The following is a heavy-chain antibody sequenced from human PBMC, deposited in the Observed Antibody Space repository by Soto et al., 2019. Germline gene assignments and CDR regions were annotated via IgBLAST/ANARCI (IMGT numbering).Heavy chain of an antibody. CDR3: TKDDIGANFCIDY. J-gene: IGHJ4*02. CDR2: ISWSNGKT. Sequence: PGGSLRLSCAASGFTFGGYAMYWVRQAPGKGLQWVAHISWSNGKTDYADSVKGRFTISRDNAKNTLYLQMNSLRPDDTAIYYWTKDDIGANFCIDYWGQGTMVTVSS. V-gene: IGHV3-9*01. CDR1: GFTFGGYA. D-gene: IGHD7-27*01.